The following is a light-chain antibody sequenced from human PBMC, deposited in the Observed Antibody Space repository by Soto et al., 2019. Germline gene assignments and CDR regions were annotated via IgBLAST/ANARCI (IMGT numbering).Light chain of an antibody. CDR3: QQYRSPPPT. V-gene: IGKV3-20*01. CDR2: GAT. Sequence: EVVLTQFPGTLSLSPGESAALSCRASQSISSGYLAWYQPKPGQAPRLLIYGATSRATGIPGRFSGSGSGTDFTLTVSGLEPEDFAVYYCQQYRSPPPTFGGGTKVDIK. J-gene: IGKJ4*01. CDR1: QSISSGY.